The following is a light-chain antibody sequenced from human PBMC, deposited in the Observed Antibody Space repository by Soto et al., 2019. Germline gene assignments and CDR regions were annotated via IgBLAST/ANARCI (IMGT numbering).Light chain of an antibody. CDR1: QSFSNY. Sequence: EIVLTQSPATLSLSPGERATLSCRASQSFSNYLAWYQQKPGQAPRLLIYDVSNRATGIPARLSGSGSGTDFTLTISSLEPEDFAVYYCQQRGETFGQGTKVEIK. J-gene: IGKJ1*01. CDR3: QQRGET. CDR2: DVS. V-gene: IGKV3-11*01.